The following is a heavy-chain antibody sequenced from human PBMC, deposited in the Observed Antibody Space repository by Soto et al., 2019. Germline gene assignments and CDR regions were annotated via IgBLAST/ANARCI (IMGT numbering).Heavy chain of an antibody. CDR1: GLAFSSYG. J-gene: IGHJ3*02. CDR2: ISYDGSHE. V-gene: IGHV3-30*03. Sequence: PGGSLRLSCSASGLAFSSYGMHWVRQAPGKGLQWVALISYDGSHEYYADSVKGRFTISRDNSKNMLYIQMNSLRTEDTALYYCATLGGSLAGGHAFDIWGQGTMVTVSS. CDR3: ATLGGSLAGGHAFDI. D-gene: IGHD3-10*01.